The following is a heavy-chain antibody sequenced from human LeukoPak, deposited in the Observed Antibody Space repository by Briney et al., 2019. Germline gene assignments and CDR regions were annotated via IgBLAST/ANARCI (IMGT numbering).Heavy chain of an antibody. J-gene: IGHJ4*02. D-gene: IGHD4/OR15-4a*01. Sequence: ASVKVSCKASGYTFTGYYMHWVRQAPGQGLEWMGWINPNSGGTNYAQKFQGRVTMTRDTSISTAYMELSRLRSDDTAVYYCARVTPDYRYYFDYWGQGTLVTVSS. V-gene: IGHV1-2*02. CDR2: INPNSGGT. CDR1: GYTFTGYY. CDR3: ARVTPDYRYYFDY.